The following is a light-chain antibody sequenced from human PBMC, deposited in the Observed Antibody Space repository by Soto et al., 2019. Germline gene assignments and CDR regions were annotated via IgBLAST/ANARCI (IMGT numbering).Light chain of an antibody. CDR3: QQYGTPRSVT. CDR1: QSVDSNY. V-gene: IGKV3-20*01. J-gene: IGKJ5*01. Sequence: EIVLTPSPVTPALSSGEEATLPFRAIQSVDSNYLAWYQKKPGQTPKLIIYGASGSADGIPNRFSGSGFGKDFTLTISKVEPEDFAVYFCQQYGTPRSVTFGQGTRLEIK. CDR2: GAS.